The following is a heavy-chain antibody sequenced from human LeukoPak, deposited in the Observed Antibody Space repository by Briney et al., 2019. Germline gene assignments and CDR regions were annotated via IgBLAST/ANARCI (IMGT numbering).Heavy chain of an antibody. D-gene: IGHD3-16*02. J-gene: IGHJ4*02. V-gene: IGHV1-2*06. CDR3: AREIGGQSNSNYVWRNYRYINRFAY. CDR1: GYGFIAYY. CDR2: INPDSGAA. Sequence: ASVKVSCETSGYGFIAYYLHWVRQAPGHGLEWMGRINPDSGAADLVQKFQGRVTMTTDTSISTVYMELSSLTSDDTAAYFCAREIGGQSNSNYVWRNYRYINRFAYWGQGTLVAVSS.